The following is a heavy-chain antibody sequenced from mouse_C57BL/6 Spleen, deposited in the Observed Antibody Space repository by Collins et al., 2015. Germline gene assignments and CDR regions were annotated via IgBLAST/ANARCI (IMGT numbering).Heavy chain of an antibody. CDR3: VRVSTGTDAMDY. CDR2: IRSKSNNYAT. D-gene: IGHD4-1*02. CDR1: GFTFNTYA. V-gene: IGHV10-3*03. Sequence: EVQLVESGGGLVQPKGSLKLSCAASGFTFNTYAMHWVCQAPGKGLEWVARIRSKSNNYATYYADSVKDRFTISRDDSQSMLYLQMNNLKTEDTAMYYCVRVSTGTDAMDYWGQGTSVTVSS. J-gene: IGHJ4*01.